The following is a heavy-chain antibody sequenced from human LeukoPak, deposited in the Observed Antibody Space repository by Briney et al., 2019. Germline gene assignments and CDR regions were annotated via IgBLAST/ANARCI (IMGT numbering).Heavy chain of an antibody. J-gene: IGHJ5*02. Sequence: PSETLSLTCTVSGGSISSSSYYWGWIRQPPGKGLEWIGSIYYSGSTYYNPSLKSRVTISVDTSKNQFSLKLSSVTAADTAVYYCARVHTAGGGVWFDPWGQGTLVTVSS. CDR2: IYYSGST. CDR1: GGSISSSSYY. CDR3: ARVHTAGGGVWFDP. D-gene: IGHD5-18*01. V-gene: IGHV4-39*07.